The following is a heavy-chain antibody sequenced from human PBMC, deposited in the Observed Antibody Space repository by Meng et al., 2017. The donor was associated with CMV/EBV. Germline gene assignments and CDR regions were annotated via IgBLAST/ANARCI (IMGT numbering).Heavy chain of an antibody. CDR2: IRYDGSNK. CDR1: GFSFNYYG. Sequence: LKISCAASGFSFNYYGMHWVRQAPDKGLEWVAFIRYDGSNKYYADSVKGRFTISRDNSKNTLYLQINSLRAEDTAVYYCAKDWSVGSEDFDCWGQGTLVTVSS. V-gene: IGHV3-30*02. J-gene: IGHJ4*02. D-gene: IGHD3-3*01. CDR3: AKDWSVGSEDFDC.